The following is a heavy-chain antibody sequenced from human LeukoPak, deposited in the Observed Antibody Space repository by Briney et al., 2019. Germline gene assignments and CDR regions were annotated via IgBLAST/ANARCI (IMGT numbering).Heavy chain of an antibody. D-gene: IGHD4-17*01. CDR3: ARARLPYGPYFDS. CDR2: IYYSGST. CDR1: GGSISSSSYY. Sequence: SETLSLTCTVSGGSISSSSYYWGWIRQPPGKGLEWIGSIYYSGSTYYNPSLKSRVTISVDTSKMQFSLKLRSVTVEDTGVYYCARARLPYGPYFDSWGQGTLVTVSS. J-gene: IGHJ4*02. V-gene: IGHV4-39*01.